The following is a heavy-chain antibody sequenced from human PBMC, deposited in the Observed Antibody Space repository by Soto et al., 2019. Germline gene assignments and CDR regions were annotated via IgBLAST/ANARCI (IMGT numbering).Heavy chain of an antibody. CDR3: ARIFVRGVMPLKAYSYMDV. V-gene: IGHV3-11*01. J-gene: IGHJ6*03. D-gene: IGHD3-10*02. Sequence: GGSLRLSCAASGFTFSDYYMSWIRQAPGKGLEWVSYISSSGSTIYYADSVKGRFTISRDNAKNSLYLQMNSLRAEDTAVYYCARIFVRGVMPLKAYSYMDVWGQGTTVTVSS. CDR2: ISSSGSTI. CDR1: GFTFSDYY.